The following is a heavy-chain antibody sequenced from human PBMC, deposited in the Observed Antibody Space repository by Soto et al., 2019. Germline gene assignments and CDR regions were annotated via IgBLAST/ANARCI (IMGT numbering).Heavy chain of an antibody. CDR1: GYTFTGYY. CDR3: ASQPRSRGTYYYYGMDV. J-gene: IGHJ6*02. V-gene: IGHV1-2*02. CDR2: INPNSGGT. Sequence: ASVKVSCKASGYTFTGYYMHWVRQAPGQGLEWMGWINPNSGGTNYAQKFQGRVTMTRDTSISTAYMELSRLRSDDTAVYYCASQPRSRGTYYYYGMDVWGQGTTVTVSS.